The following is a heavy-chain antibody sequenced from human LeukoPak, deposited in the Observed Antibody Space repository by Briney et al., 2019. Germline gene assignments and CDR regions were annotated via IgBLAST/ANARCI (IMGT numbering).Heavy chain of an antibody. D-gene: IGHD3-3*01. J-gene: IGHJ4*02. CDR2: ISAYNGNT. CDR1: GYTFTSYG. V-gene: IGHV1-18*01. Sequence: GASVKVSCKASGYTFTSYGISWVRQAPGQGLEWMGWISAYNGNTNYAQKLQGRVTMTTDTSTSTAYMELRSLRSDDTAVYYCARRRGDFWSGYDSDFDYWGQGTLVTVSS. CDR3: ARRRGDFWSGYDSDFDY.